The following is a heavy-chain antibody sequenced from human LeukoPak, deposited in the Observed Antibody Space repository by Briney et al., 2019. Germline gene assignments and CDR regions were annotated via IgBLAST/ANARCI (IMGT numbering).Heavy chain of an antibody. CDR3: AADQPRYPDAFDI. D-gene: IGHD1-1*01. J-gene: IGHJ3*02. CDR1: GFTSTTST. V-gene: IGHV1-58*02. CDR2: IVVGSGDT. Sequence: ASVTVSCKASGFTSTTSTMQWVRQARGQRREWIGWIVVGSGDTNYAEKFQERVTITRDMSTSTVYMELSSLRSDDTAVYYCAADQPRYPDAFDIWGQGTMVTVSS.